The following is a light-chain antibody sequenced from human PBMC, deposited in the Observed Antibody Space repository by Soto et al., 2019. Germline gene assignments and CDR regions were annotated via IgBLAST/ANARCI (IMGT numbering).Light chain of an antibody. CDR1: QSVSSY. J-gene: IGKJ5*01. V-gene: IGKV3-11*01. CDR2: DAS. Sequence: EIVLTQSPVTLSLSPWEIATLSCRASQSVSSYLAWYQQKPGQAPRLLIYDASNRATDIPARFSGGGSGTDFTLTIDNLEPEDFAIYYCWQRSSWPPITFGQGTRLEIK. CDR3: WQRSSWPPIT.